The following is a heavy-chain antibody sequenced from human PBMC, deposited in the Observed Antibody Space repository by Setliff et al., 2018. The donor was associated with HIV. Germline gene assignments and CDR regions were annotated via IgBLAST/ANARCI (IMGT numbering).Heavy chain of an antibody. CDR3: ARRRDYSTVAPRPPNWFDP. CDR2: INHSGSI. D-gene: IGHD6-6*01. J-gene: IGHJ5*02. CDR1: GGSFSGYY. V-gene: IGHV4-34*01. Sequence: SETLSLTCAVYGGSFSGYYWSWIRQPPGKGLEWIGEINHSGSINYNPSLKSRVTMSVATSKNQSSLKLSSVTAADTAVYYCARRRDYSTVAPRPPNWFDPWGQGTLVTVSS.